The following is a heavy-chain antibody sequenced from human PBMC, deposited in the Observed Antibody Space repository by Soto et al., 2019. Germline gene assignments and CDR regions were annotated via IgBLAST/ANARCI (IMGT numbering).Heavy chain of an antibody. CDR1: GYTFTSYG. CDR2: ISAYNGNT. J-gene: IGHJ6*03. D-gene: IGHD4-17*01. CDR3: ARESRAVTTSYYYYMDV. Sequence: ASVKVSCXASGYTFTSYGISWVRQAPGQGLEWMGWISAYNGNTNYAQKLQGRVTMTTDTSTSTAYMELRSLRSDDTAVYYCARESRAVTTSYYYYMDVWGKGTTVTVSS. V-gene: IGHV1-18*01.